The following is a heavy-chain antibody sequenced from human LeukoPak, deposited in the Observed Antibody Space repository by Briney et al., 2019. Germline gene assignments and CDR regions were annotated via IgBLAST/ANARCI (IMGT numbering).Heavy chain of an antibody. V-gene: IGHV1-69*13. D-gene: IGHD1-26*01. CDR1: GGTFSSYA. Sequence: ASVKVSCKASGGTFSSYAISWVRQAPGQGLEWMGGIIPIFGTANYAQKFQGRVTITADESTSTAHMELSSLRSEDTAVYYCARDVSGSYLDYWGQGTLVTVSS. CDR2: IIPIFGTA. CDR3: ARDVSGSYLDY. J-gene: IGHJ4*02.